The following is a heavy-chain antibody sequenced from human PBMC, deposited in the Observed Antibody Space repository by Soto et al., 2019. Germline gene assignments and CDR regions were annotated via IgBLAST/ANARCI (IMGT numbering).Heavy chain of an antibody. Sequence: SETLSLTCAVYGGSFSGYYWSWIRQPPGKGLEWIGEINHSGSTNYNPSLKSRVTISVDTSKNQFSLKLSSVTAADTAVYYCARDRPSFLWFGETWFDPWGQGTLVTVSS. D-gene: IGHD3-10*01. CDR1: GGSFSGYY. CDR3: ARDRPSFLWFGETWFDP. V-gene: IGHV4-34*01. J-gene: IGHJ5*02. CDR2: INHSGST.